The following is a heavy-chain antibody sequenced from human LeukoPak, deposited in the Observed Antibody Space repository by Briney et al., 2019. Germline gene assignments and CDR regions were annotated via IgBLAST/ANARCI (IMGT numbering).Heavy chain of an antibody. CDR1: GGSISSDY. D-gene: IGHD6-19*01. CDR2: IFHSGST. Sequence: SETLFLTCTVSGGSISSDYWNWIRQPPGRGLEWIGCIFHSGSTKYNPSLMSRVTISLDTSKNHFSLKVSSVTAADTAVYYCARGDSSASNCFDPWGQGTLVTVSS. V-gene: IGHV4-59*01. CDR3: ARGDSSASNCFDP. J-gene: IGHJ5*02.